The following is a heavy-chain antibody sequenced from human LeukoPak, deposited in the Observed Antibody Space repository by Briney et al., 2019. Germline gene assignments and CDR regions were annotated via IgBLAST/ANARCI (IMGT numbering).Heavy chain of an antibody. CDR3: MTRLDNTMMVP. V-gene: IGHV3-7*01. Sequence: GGSLRLSCAASGFTFSSYWMIWVRQAPGKGLEWVANIKQDGSEKYYVDSVKGRFTISRDNAKNSVYLQMNSLRVEDTAVYYCMTRLDNTMMVPWGQGTLVTVSS. D-gene: IGHD3-22*01. CDR2: IKQDGSEK. J-gene: IGHJ5*02. CDR1: GFTFSSYW.